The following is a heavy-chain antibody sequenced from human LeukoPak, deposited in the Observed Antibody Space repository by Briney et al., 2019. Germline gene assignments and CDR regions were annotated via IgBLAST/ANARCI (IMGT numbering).Heavy chain of an antibody. CDR2: IYTSGST. CDR3: ARFYDY. J-gene: IGHJ4*02. Sequence: KPSETLSLTCAVYGGSFSGYYWSWIRQPAGKGLEWIGRIYTSGSTNYNPSLKSRVTISVDTSKNQSSLKLSSVTAADTAVFYCARFYDYWGQGTLVTVSS. V-gene: IGHV4-59*10. CDR1: GGSFSGYY.